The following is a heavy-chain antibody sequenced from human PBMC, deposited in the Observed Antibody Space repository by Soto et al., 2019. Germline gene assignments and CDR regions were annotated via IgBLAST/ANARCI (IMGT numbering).Heavy chain of an antibody. D-gene: IGHD2-2*01. CDR1: GGTFSSYA. J-gene: IGHJ6*02. CDR2: IIPIFGTA. Sequence: QVQLVQSGAEVKKPGSSVKVSCKASGGTFSSYAISWVRQAPGQGLEWMGGIIPIFGTANYAQKFQGRVTITADESTSTDYMELSSLRSEDTAVYYCAREGYCSSTSCYEFGMDVWGQGTTVTVSS. V-gene: IGHV1-69*01. CDR3: AREGYCSSTSCYEFGMDV.